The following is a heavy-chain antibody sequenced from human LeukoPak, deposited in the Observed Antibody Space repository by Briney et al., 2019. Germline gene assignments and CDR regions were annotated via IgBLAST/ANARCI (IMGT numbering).Heavy chain of an antibody. Sequence: SETLSLTCAVYGGSFSGYYWSWIRQPPGKGLEWIGEINRSGSTNYNPSLKSRVTISVDTSKNQFSLKLSSVTAADTAVYYCARGPGIAARHWFDPWGQGTLVTVSS. D-gene: IGHD6-6*01. CDR2: INRSGST. CDR3: ARGPGIAARHWFDP. J-gene: IGHJ5*02. CDR1: GGSFSGYY. V-gene: IGHV4-34*01.